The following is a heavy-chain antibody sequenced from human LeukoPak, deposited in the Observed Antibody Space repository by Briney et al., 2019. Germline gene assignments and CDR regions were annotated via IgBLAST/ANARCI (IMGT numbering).Heavy chain of an antibody. J-gene: IGHJ4*02. CDR2: IKSKTGGGTT. V-gene: IGHV3-15*01. D-gene: IGHD5-12*01. CDR3: TTDPKWLRFLGDTLDY. Sequence: GGSLRLSCAASGFTFSNAWMSWVRQAPGKGLEWVGRIKSKTGGGTTDYAAPVKGRFTISRDDSKNTLYLQMNSLKTEDTAVYYCTTDPKWLRFLGDTLDYWGQGTLVTVSS. CDR1: GFTFSNAW.